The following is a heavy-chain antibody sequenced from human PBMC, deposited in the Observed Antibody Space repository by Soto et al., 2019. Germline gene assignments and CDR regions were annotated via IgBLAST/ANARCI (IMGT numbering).Heavy chain of an antibody. Sequence: PSETLSLTCAVYGGSFSGYYWSWIRQPPGKGLEWIGEINHSGSTNYNPSLKSRVTISVDTSKNQFSLKLSSVTAADTAVYYCARGWIWGDYGDYGPYTPGVSYFDYWGQGTLVTVSS. CDR1: GGSFSGYY. CDR3: ARGWIWGDYGDYGPYTPGVSYFDY. D-gene: IGHD4-17*01. CDR2: INHSGST. J-gene: IGHJ4*02. V-gene: IGHV4-34*01.